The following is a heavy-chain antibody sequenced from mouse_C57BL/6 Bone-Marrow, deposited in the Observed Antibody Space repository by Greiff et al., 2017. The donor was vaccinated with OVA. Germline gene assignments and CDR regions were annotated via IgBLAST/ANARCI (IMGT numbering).Heavy chain of an antibody. J-gene: IGHJ1*03. Sequence: QVQLQQSGAELMKPGASVKLSCKATGYTFTGYWIEWVKQRPGHGLEWIGEILPGSGSTNYHEKFKGKATFTADTSSNTAYMQLSSLTTEDSAIYYCARKGDYYGSSYWYFDVWGTGTTVTVSS. D-gene: IGHD1-1*01. CDR2: ILPGSGST. CDR1: GYTFTGYW. CDR3: ARKGDYYGSSYWYFDV. V-gene: IGHV1-9*01.